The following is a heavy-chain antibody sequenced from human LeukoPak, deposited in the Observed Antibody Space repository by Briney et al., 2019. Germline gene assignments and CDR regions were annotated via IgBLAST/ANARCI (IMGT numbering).Heavy chain of an antibody. V-gene: IGHV3-30*04. CDR2: ISYDGSNK. Sequence: GGSLRLSCAASGFTFSSYAMHWVRQAPGKGLEWVAVISYDGSNKYYADSVKGRFTISRDNSKNTLYLQMNSLRAEDTAVYYCARDGEAYCSSTSCPCYFDYWGQGTLVTVSS. D-gene: IGHD2-2*01. J-gene: IGHJ4*02. CDR1: GFTFSSYA. CDR3: ARDGEAYCSSTSCPCYFDY.